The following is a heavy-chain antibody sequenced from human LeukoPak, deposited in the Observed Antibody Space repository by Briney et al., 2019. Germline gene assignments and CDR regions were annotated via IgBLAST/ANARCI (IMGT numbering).Heavy chain of an antibody. D-gene: IGHD3-10*01. J-gene: IGHJ5*02. CDR2: ISGSGGRT. V-gene: IGHV3-23*01. CDR1: GFTFSSYA. CDR3: AKTGTSTWISPPGQTDWFDP. Sequence: QAGGSLRLSCAASGFTFSSYAMSWVRQAPGRGLEWVSAISGSGGRTYYADSVKGRFTISRDNSRNTLYLQMNSLRAEDTAVYYCAKTGTSTWISPPGQTDWFDPWGQGTLVTVSS.